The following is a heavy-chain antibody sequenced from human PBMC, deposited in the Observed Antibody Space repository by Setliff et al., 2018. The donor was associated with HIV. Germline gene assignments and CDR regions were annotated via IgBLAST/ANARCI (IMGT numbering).Heavy chain of an antibody. D-gene: IGHD1-26*01. Sequence: LRLSCAASGFPFSTNAMNWVRQAPGKGLEWVSGISAGGGSTYYADSVKGRFTISRDNSKNTLYMQMNNLRAEDTAVYYCAKVRWAANYYFDCWGQGTLVTVSS. CDR1: GFPFSTNA. CDR2: ISAGGGST. V-gene: IGHV3-23*01. J-gene: IGHJ4*02. CDR3: AKVRWAANYYFDC.